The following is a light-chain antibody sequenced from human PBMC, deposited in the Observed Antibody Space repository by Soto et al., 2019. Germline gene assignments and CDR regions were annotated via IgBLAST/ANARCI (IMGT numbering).Light chain of an antibody. Sequence: IQMTQYTSSLSASVGDRVTITCQASQNINNYLNWYQQKPGRAPKLLIYDASNLEAGVPSRFRGSGSGRDVTFTIIRLQRLDIETYYGHQYELLPTFGQGTRLEIK. CDR3: HQYELLPT. J-gene: IGKJ5*01. CDR1: QNINNY. CDR2: DAS. V-gene: IGKV1-33*01.